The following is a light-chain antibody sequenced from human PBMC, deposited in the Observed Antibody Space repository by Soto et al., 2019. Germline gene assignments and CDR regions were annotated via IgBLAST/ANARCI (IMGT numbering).Light chain of an antibody. V-gene: IGLV1-40*01. CDR3: QSYDSSLSGSV. J-gene: IGLJ1*01. CDR1: SSNIGAGYD. CDR2: GNS. Sequence: QSVLTQPPSVSGAPGQRVTISCTGSSSNIGAGYDVHWYQQLPGTAPKLLIYGNSNRPSGVPDRFSGSKSGTSASLAITWLQAEDEADYSCQSYDSSLSGSVFGPGTKLTVL.